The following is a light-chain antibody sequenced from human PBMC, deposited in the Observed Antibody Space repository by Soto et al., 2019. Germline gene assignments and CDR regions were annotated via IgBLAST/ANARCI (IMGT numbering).Light chain of an antibody. CDR2: QDG. V-gene: IGLV3-1*01. CDR3: QAWDSSTVV. CDR1: KLGDKY. Sequence: SSELTQPPSVSVSPGQTASITCSGDKLGDKYACWYQQKPGQSPVLVIYQDGKRPSGIPERFSGSNSGNTATLTISGTQAMDEADYYCQAWDSSTVVFGGGTKLTVL. J-gene: IGLJ2*01.